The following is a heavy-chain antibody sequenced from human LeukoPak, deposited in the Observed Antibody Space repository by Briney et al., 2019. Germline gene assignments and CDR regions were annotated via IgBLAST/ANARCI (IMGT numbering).Heavy chain of an antibody. J-gene: IGHJ4*02. CDR1: GGSISSYY. V-gene: IGHV4-59*01. D-gene: IGHD5-24*01. Sequence: PSETLSLTCTVSGGSISSYYWSWIRQPPGKGLEWIGCIYYSGSTNYNPSLKSRVTISVDTSKNQFSLKLSSVTAADTAVYYCARTGRDGYSMIDYWGQGTLVTVSS. CDR3: ARTGRDGYSMIDY. CDR2: IYYSGST.